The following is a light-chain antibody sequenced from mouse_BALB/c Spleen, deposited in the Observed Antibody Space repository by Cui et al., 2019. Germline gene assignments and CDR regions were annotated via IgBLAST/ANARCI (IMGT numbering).Light chain of an antibody. V-gene: IGKV4-68*01. CDR1: SSVSY. CDR3: QQWSSNPRT. J-gene: IGKJ1*01. Sequence: QIVLTQSPALMSASPGEKVTMTCSASSSVSYMYWYQQKPRSPPKPWIYLTSNLASGVPARFSGSGSGTSYSLTISSMEAEDAATYYCQQWSSNPRTFGGGTKLEIK. CDR2: LTS.